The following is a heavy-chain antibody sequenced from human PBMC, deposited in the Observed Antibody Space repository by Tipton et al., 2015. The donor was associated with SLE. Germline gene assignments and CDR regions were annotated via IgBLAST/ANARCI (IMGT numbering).Heavy chain of an antibody. V-gene: IGHV4-38-2*01. CDR1: GYSISSGYY. CDR3: ARHRGAGYTYDAFDI. CDR2: IFHGGST. Sequence: TLSLTCAVSGYSISSGYYWGWIRQPPGKGLEWIGSIFHGGSTYYNPSPNSRVTISVDTSKNQFSLKLSSVTAADTAIYYCARHRGAGYTYDAFDIWGQGTMVTVSS. D-gene: IGHD5-24*01. J-gene: IGHJ3*02.